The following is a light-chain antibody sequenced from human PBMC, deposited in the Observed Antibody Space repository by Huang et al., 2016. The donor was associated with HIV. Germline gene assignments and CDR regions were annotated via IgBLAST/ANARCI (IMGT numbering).Light chain of an antibody. J-gene: IGKJ4*01. CDR3: QQTNSAPLT. CDR1: QSICSY. V-gene: IGKV1-39*01. Sequence: DIQMTQSPSSLSASVGDRVTITCRASQSICSYLNWYQQKPGKAPKLLIYATSRLQSGVPSRFSGSGSGTDFTLTISSLQPEDFASYFCQQTNSAPLTFGGGTKVEIK. CDR2: ATS.